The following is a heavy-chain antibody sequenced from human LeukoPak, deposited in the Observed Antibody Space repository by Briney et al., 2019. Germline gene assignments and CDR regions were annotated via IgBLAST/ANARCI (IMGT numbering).Heavy chain of an antibody. J-gene: IGHJ3*02. Sequence: ASVKVSCKAPGYTFTGYYMHWVRQAPGQGLEWMGWLNPNSGGTNYAQKFQGRVTMTRDTSISTAYMELSRLRSDDTALYYCAREAIRDAFDIWGQGTMVTVSS. V-gene: IGHV1-2*02. CDR3: AREAIRDAFDI. D-gene: IGHD2-21*01. CDR2: LNPNSGGT. CDR1: GYTFTGYY.